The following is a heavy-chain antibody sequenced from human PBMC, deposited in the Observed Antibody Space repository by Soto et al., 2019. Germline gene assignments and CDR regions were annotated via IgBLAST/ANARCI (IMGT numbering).Heavy chain of an antibody. D-gene: IGHD6-6*01. V-gene: IGHV1-2*02. J-gene: IGHJ4*02. CDR2: INPDNGGT. CDR1: GYTFTGHY. Sequence: QVQLVQSGAEVKKPGASVKVSCKASGYTFTGHYMYWVRRAPGQGLEWMGWINPDNGGTSYAQKFQGRVTMTTDTSINTAYMELSRLRSDDTAVYYCAREVGMVGYSSSSCDYWGQGSLVTVST. CDR3: AREVGMVGYSSSSCDY.